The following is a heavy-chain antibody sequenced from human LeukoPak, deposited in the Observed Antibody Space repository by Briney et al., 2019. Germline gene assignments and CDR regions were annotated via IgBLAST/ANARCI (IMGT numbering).Heavy chain of an antibody. D-gene: IGHD3-22*01. CDR3: ARGRPYYYDSSGFPLYYFDY. Sequence: SETLSLTCAVYGGSFSGYYWSWIRQPPGKGLEWIGEINHSGSTNYNPSLKSRVTISVDTSKNQFSLKLSSVTAADTAVYCCARGRPYYYDSSGFPLYYFDYWGQGTLVTVSS. J-gene: IGHJ4*02. V-gene: IGHV4-34*01. CDR2: INHSGST. CDR1: GGSFSGYY.